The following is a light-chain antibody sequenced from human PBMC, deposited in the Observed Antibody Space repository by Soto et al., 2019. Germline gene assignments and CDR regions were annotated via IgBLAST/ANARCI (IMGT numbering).Light chain of an antibody. CDR1: QNVDGD. J-gene: IGKJ1*01. Sequence: EGVTTQSPATLSVAAGERATLSCRASQNVDGDLAWYQQKPGQAPRLLIYRTSTRANGTPVRFSGSGSGTEFTLTISSLLSEDFAVYYCQEYNGRSSFGQGTKVEIK. CDR3: QEYNGRSS. V-gene: IGKV3-15*01. CDR2: RTS.